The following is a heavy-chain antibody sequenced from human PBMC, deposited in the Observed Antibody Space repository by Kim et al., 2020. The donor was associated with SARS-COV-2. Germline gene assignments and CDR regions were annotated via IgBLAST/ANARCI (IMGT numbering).Heavy chain of an antibody. V-gene: IGHV3-30*18. CDR3: AKARRIVVVPAALDY. CDR2: ISYDGSNK. CDR1: GFTFSSYG. J-gene: IGHJ4*02. D-gene: IGHD2-2*01. Sequence: EGSLRLSCAASGFTFSSYGMHWVRQAPGKGLEWVAVISYDGSNKYYADSVKGRFTISRDNSKNTLYLQMNSLRAEDTAVYYCAKARRIVVVPAALDYWGQGTLVTVSS.